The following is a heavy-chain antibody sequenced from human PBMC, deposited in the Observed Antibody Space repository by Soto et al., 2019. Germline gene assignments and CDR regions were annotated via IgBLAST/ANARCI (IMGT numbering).Heavy chain of an antibody. CDR3: AKAVAGPAHLDY. CDR1: GYTFTGYA. CDR2: INAGNGNT. Sequence: QVQLVQSGAEEKKPGASVKVSCKASGYTFTGYAMHWVRQAPGQRLEWMGWINAGNGNTKYSQKFQGRVTITRDTSASTAYMELSSLRSEDTAVYYRAKAVAGPAHLDYRGQGTLVTVSS. J-gene: IGHJ4*02. V-gene: IGHV1-3*05.